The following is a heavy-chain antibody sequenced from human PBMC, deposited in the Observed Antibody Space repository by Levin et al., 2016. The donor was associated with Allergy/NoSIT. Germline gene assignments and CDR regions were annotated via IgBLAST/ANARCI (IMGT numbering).Heavy chain of an antibody. V-gene: IGHV1-3*04. CDR3: ARIRRTHADEYYYGMDV. CDR2: INTDNGNT. J-gene: IGHJ6*02. Sequence: ASVKVSCKGYGYTFSNYAIHWVRQAPGQRFEWMGWINTDNGNTKYSQKLQGRVTITRDTSASTVHMEVRRLRSEDTAVYYCARIRRTHADEYYYGMDVWGPGTTVTVSS. D-gene: IGHD2/OR15-2a*01. CDR1: GYTFSNYA.